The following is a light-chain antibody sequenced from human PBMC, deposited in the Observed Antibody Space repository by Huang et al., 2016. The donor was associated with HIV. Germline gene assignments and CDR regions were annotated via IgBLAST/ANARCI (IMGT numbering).Light chain of an antibody. CDR1: QRVLYSSTNKNY. CDR2: WAS. J-gene: IGKJ1*01. Sequence: DIVMTQSPDSLAVSLGERATINCQSSQRVLYSSTNKNYLAWYQQKPGQPPKLLIYWASTREPGVPDRFSGSGSGTDFTLTITSLQAEDVAVYYCQQYYSTPRTFGQGTKVEIK. V-gene: IGKV4-1*01. CDR3: QQYYSTPRT.